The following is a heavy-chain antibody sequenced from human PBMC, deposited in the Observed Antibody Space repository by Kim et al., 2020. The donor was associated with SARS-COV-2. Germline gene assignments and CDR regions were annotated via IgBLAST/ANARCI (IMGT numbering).Heavy chain of an antibody. CDR3: ATDLYYYDSSGYYPYYYYYMDV. V-gene: IGHV3-30-3*01. D-gene: IGHD3-22*01. J-gene: IGHJ6*03. Sequence: GGSLRLSCAASGFTFSSYAMHWVRQAPGKGLEWVAVISYDGSNKYYADSVKGRFTISRDNSKNTLYLQMNSLRAEDTAVYYCATDLYYYDSSGYYPYYYYYMDVWGKGTTVTVSS. CDR1: GFTFSSYA. CDR2: ISYDGSNK.